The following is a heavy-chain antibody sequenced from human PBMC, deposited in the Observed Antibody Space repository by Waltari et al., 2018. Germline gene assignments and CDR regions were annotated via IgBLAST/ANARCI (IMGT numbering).Heavy chain of an antibody. CDR2: INHSGST. Sequence: QVQLQQWGAGLLKPSETLSLTCAVYGGSFSGYYWSWIRQPPGKGLEWIGEINHSGSTNYNPSLKSRVTISVDTSKNQFSLKLSSVTAADTAVYYCARGLRTYSSSWYYYYYYGMDVWGQGTTVTVSS. V-gene: IGHV4-34*01. CDR1: GGSFSGYY. D-gene: IGHD6-13*01. CDR3: ARGLRTYSSSWYYYYYYGMDV. J-gene: IGHJ6*02.